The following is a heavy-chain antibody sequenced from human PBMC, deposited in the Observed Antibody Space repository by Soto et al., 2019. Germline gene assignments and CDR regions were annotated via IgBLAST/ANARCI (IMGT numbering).Heavy chain of an antibody. CDR1: GYTFTSYD. D-gene: IGHD4-17*01. CDR2: MNPNSGNT. CDR3: ARVYGDYAAHLRY. J-gene: IGHJ4*02. Sequence: ASVKVSCKASGYTFTSYDINWVRQATGQGLEWMGWMNPNSGNTGYAQKFQGRVTMTRNTSISTAYMELSSLRYEDTAVYYCARVYGDYAAHLRYWGQGTLVTVSS. V-gene: IGHV1-8*01.